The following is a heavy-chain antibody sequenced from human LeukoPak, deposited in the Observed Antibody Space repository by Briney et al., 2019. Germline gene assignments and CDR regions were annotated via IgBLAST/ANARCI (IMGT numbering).Heavy chain of an antibody. CDR1: GYTFTSYD. V-gene: IGHV1-8*01. D-gene: IGHD3-3*01. CDR2: MNPNSGNT. Sequence: GASVKVSCKASGYTFTSYDINWVRQATGQGLEWMGWMNPNSGNTGYAQKFQGRVTMTRNTSISTAYMELSSLRSEDTAVYYCARGVRITILGVVIIRPPVSYGMDVWGQGTTVTASS. J-gene: IGHJ6*02. CDR3: ARGVRITILGVVIIRPPVSYGMDV.